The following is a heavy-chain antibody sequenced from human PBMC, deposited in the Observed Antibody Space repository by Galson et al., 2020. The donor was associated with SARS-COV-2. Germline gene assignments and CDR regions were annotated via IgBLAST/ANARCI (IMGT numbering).Heavy chain of an antibody. V-gene: IGHV4-61*02. J-gene: IGHJ2*01. CDR2: INTSGST. CDR3: ARAGILTGIGIFDL. Sequence: SETLSLTCTVSGGSISSGSYYWSWIRQPAGKGLEWIGRINTSGSTNYNPSLKSRVTISVDTSKNQFSLKLSSVTAADTAVYYCARAGILTGIGIFDLWGRGTLVTVSS. D-gene: IGHD3-9*01. CDR1: GGSISSGSYY.